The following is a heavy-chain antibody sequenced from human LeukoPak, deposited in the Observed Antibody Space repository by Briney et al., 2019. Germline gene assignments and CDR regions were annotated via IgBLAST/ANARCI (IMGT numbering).Heavy chain of an antibody. V-gene: IGHV4-59*01. CDR1: GGSFSGYQ. D-gene: IGHD3-10*01. CDR2: IYSSGST. J-gene: IGHJ6*03. CDR3: ARVYDSGSQAYFYYMDV. Sequence: SETLSLTCAVYGGSFSGYQWSWIRQPPGRGLEWIGYIYSSGSTNYNPSLKSRVTMSVDTSENQFSLKVNSVTAADTAVYYCARVYDSGSQAYFYYMDVWGKGTTVTISS.